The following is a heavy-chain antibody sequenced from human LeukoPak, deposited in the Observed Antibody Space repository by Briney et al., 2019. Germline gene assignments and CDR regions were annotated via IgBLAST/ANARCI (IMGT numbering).Heavy chain of an antibody. CDR3: AKASGSPYYFDY. Sequence: PGGSLRLSCAASGFTFSNFGMSWVRQAPGKGLECVSLISANGGATYYADSVKGRFTISRDNSKSTLYLQMNSLRADDTAVYYCAKASGSPYYFDYWGQGTLVTVSS. J-gene: IGHJ4*02. D-gene: IGHD3-10*01. CDR2: ISANGGAT. V-gene: IGHV3-23*01. CDR1: GFTFSNFG.